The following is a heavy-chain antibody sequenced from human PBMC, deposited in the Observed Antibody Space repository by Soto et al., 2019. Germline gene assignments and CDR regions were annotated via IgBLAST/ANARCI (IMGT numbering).Heavy chain of an antibody. J-gene: IGHJ4*02. CDR2: ISDGVDRA. D-gene: IGHD6-19*01. CDR3: ARYTAVADPYYFDY. V-gene: IGHV3-23*01. CDR1: GFNFATYS. Sequence: PGGSLRLSCAASGFNFATYSMSWVRQAPGKALEWVAGISDGVDRAYYGDSVKGRFTISRDTSKNMLYLHMNSLRAEDTAIYYCARYTAVADPYYFDYWGQGTLVTVSS.